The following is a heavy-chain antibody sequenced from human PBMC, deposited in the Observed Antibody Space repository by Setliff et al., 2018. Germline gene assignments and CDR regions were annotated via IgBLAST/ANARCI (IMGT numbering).Heavy chain of an antibody. CDR1: GGSISIYF. V-gene: IGHV4-4*07. Sequence: SETLSLTCSVSGGSISIYFWNWIRQPAGKGLEWIGRISTSGSTTYNPSLKGRVTMSVDTSKNHFSLKLSSVTAADTAVYYCARDTGWYYFDYWGQGTLVTVSS. CDR2: ISTSGST. CDR3: ARDTGWYYFDY. D-gene: IGHD6-19*01. J-gene: IGHJ4*02.